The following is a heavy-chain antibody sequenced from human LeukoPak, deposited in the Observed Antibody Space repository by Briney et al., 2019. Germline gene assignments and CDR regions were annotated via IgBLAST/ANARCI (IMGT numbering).Heavy chain of an antibody. J-gene: IGHJ4*02. CDR2: IRYDGSNK. CDR3: ARDLATRQRTGLYDS. CDR1: GFTFSSYD. D-gene: IGHD3-16*02. V-gene: IGHV3-30*02. Sequence: GGSLRLSCAASGFTFSSYDMHWVRQAPGKGLEWVAFIRYDGSNKYYADSVKGRFTISRDNSRNTLYLQMNSLRAEDTAVYYCARDLATRQRTGLYDSWGQGTLVTVSS.